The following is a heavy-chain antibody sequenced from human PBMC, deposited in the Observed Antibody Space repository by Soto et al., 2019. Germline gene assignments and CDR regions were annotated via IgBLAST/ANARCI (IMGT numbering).Heavy chain of an antibody. CDR3: ARVYNWNKQYYFDY. CDR1: GYTFTNYG. CDR2: ISAYNGNT. D-gene: IGHD1-20*01. J-gene: IGHJ4*02. Sequence: GASVKVSWKASGYTFTNYGISWVRQAPGQGLEWMGWISAYNGNTNYAQKLQGRVTMTTDTSTSTAYMELRSLRSDDTAVYYCARVYNWNKQYYFDYWGQGTLVTVSS. V-gene: IGHV1-18*01.